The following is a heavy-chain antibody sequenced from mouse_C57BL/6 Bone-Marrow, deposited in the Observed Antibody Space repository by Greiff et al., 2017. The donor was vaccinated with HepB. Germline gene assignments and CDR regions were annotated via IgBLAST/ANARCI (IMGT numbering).Heavy chain of an antibody. CDR2: ILPGSGST. D-gene: IGHD1-1*01. CDR3: ARPLYYYGSSPAWFAY. V-gene: IGHV1-9*01. J-gene: IGHJ3*01. Sequence: QVQLKESGAELMKPGASVKLSCKATGYTFTGYWIEWVKQRPGHGLEWIGEILPGSGSTNYNEKFKGKATFTADTSSNTAYMQLSSLTTEDSAIYYCARPLYYYGSSPAWFAYWGQGTLVTVSA. CDR1: GYTFTGYW.